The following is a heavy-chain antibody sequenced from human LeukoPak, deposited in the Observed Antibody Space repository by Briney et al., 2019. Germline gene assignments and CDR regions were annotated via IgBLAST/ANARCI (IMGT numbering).Heavy chain of an antibody. V-gene: IGHV3-53*01. CDR2: IYSDGNT. CDR3: AGDTHSSSWYDH. D-gene: IGHD6-19*01. J-gene: IGHJ5*02. CDR1: GFTVSSIY. Sequence: GGSLRLSCAVSGFTVSSIYMSWVRQTPGKGLEWVSFIYSDGNTYYGDSVKGRFTLSRDSSRNTLYLQMNSLTVDDTAVYYCAGDTHSSSWYDHWGQGTLVTVSS.